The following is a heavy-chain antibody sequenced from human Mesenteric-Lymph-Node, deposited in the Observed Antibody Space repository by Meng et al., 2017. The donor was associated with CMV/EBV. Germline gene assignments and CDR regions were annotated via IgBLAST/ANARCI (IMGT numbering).Heavy chain of an antibody. CDR1: GFTFSNYA. Sequence: GESLKISCAASGFTFSNYAMSWVRQAPGSGLEWVSIIIGSGGATYYADSVKGRFTISRDDSKNTLYLHMNSLRAEDTAVYYCAKVGLGIQLWLHLNWGQGTLVTVSS. CDR2: IIGSGGAT. CDR3: AKVGLGIQLWLHLN. V-gene: IGHV3-23*01. J-gene: IGHJ4*02. D-gene: IGHD5-18*01.